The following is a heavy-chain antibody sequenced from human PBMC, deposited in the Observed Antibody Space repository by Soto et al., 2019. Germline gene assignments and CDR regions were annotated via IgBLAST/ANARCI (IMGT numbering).Heavy chain of an antibody. CDR3: VRDLNGYYKFDY. CDR1: GFTFSDYW. CDR2: INNDGRNA. D-gene: IGHD3-9*01. Sequence: EVQLVESGGGLVQPGGSPRLSCAASGFTFSDYWMHWVRQTPGKGLEWVSRINNDGRNAGYGDSVKGRFTISRDNAKNTLYLQMNSLRAEDTAVYYCVRDLNGYYKFDYWGQGTLVTVSS. J-gene: IGHJ4*02. V-gene: IGHV3-74*01.